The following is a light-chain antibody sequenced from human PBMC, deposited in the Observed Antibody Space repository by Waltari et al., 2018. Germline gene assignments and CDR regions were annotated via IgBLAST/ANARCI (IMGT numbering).Light chain of an antibody. CDR1: TSDIGGYNY. J-gene: IGLJ2*01. CDR3: TSYTTTSTLVL. CDR2: DVN. V-gene: IGLV2-14*03. Sequence: QSALTQPASVSGSPGQSITISCTGTTSDIGGYNYVTWYQQQPGRAPKLMIYDVNDRPAGISIRFSGSKSGNTASLTISGLRAEDEVYYYCTSYTTTSTLVLFGGGTKLTVL.